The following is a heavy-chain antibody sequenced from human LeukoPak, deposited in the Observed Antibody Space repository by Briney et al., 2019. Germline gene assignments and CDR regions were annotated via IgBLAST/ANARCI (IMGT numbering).Heavy chain of an antibody. D-gene: IGHD3-10*01. Sequence: PGRSLRLSCAASGFTFSTYGIHCVRQAPGKGLEWVAAISYEGSNKYYADSVKGRFTISRVNSKNTLYLQMDSLRAEDTAVYYCARGIWSGELWTPLDYWGQGTLVTVSS. CDR3: ARGIWSGELWTPLDY. V-gene: IGHV3-30*03. CDR1: GFTFSTYG. CDR2: ISYEGSNK. J-gene: IGHJ4*02.